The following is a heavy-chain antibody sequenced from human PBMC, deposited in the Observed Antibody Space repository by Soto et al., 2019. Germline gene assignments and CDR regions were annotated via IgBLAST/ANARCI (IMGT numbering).Heavy chain of an antibody. CDR3: ARDVKSGALSYPFDI. V-gene: IGHV4-31*03. CDR2: IDYIGRA. CDR1: GGPISRDNYF. J-gene: IGHJ4*01. D-gene: IGHD2-15*01. Sequence: SETLSLTCTVSGGPISRDNYFWSWIRQHPGKGLEWIGYIDYIGRAYYNPSLKSRVTTSVDTSKNQFSLKLSSVTDADTAAYYCARDVKSGALSYPFDIWGQGTVVTASS.